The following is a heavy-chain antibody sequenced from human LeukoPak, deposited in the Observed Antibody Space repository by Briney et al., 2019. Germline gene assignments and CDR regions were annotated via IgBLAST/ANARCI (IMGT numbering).Heavy chain of an antibody. CDR3: ARRYASCWSPTFDY. CDR1: GGSMSGYY. Sequence: PSDTLSLTCTVSGGSMSGYYWGWIRQPPGKGLEWIGYIYRSGGTNYNPSVRSRVSISLDTSKNQFSLELRSVTAADTAVYFCARRYASCWSPTFDYWGQGSLVTVST. D-gene: IGHD6-19*01. J-gene: IGHJ4*02. CDR2: IYRSGGT. V-gene: IGHV4-59*07.